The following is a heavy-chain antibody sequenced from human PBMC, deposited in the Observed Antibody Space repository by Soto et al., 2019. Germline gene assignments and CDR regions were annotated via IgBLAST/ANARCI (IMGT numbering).Heavy chain of an antibody. Sequence: QVQLVESGGGVVQPGRSLRLSCAASGFTFSSYGIHWVRQAPGKGLEWVAVIWFDGSNKYYADSVKGRFTISIDNSKNTLYLPMSSLSTEDTAVCYCASGRRYSARWVRGTLVNASS. CDR1: GFTFSSYG. CDR3: ASGRRYSAR. J-gene: IGHJ2*01. CDR2: IWFDGSNK. V-gene: IGHV3-33*01.